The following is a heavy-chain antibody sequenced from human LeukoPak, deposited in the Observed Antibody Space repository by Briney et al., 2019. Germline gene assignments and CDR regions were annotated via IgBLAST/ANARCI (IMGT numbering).Heavy chain of an antibody. V-gene: IGHV1-24*01. CDR3: ATGVVVVADDYFDY. CDR1: GYILTELS. Sequence: ASVKVSCKVSGYILTELSMHWVRQAPGKGLEWMGGFDPEDGETIYAQKFQGRVTMTEDTSTDTAYMELSSLRSEDTAVYYCATGVVVVADDYFDYWGQGTLVTVSS. J-gene: IGHJ4*02. CDR2: FDPEDGET. D-gene: IGHD2-15*01.